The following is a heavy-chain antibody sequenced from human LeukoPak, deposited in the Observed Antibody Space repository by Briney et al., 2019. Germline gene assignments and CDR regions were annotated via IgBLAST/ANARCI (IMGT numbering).Heavy chain of an antibody. CDR1: GFTFNTYG. J-gene: IGHJ4*02. CDR3: AKTPYGGTSPLYFDN. D-gene: IGHD4-23*01. V-gene: IGHV3-30*18. CDR2: ISSDGTKK. Sequence: GRSLRLSCAAFGFTFNTYGMHWVRQAPGKGLEWVALISSDGTKKYYADSLKGRFTISRDNSQNTLYLQMNSLRAEDTAVFYCAKTPYGGTSPLYFDNWGQGTLVTVSS.